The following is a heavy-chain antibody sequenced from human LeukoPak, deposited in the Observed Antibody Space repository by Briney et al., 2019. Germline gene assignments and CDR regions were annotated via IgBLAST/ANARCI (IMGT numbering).Heavy chain of an antibody. V-gene: IGHV2-5*01. Sequence: SGPTLVKHTRTLTLTCTFSGFSLSTSGVGVGWIRQPPAKALEWLALIYWNDDKRYSPSLKSRLTITKDTSKNQVVLTMPKIDPVDTATYYCAHSPRGYCSSTSCLVWFDRWGQGTLVTVSS. CDR3: AHSPRGYCSSTSCLVWFDR. CDR1: GFSLSTSGVG. CDR2: IYWNDDK. D-gene: IGHD2-2*03. J-gene: IGHJ5*02.